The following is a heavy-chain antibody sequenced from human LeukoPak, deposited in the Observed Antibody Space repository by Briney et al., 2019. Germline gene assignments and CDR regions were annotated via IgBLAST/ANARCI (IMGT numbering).Heavy chain of an antibody. CDR3: ARDEESGVVIIAFQH. V-gene: IGHV3-30-3*01. CDR2: ISYDGSNK. Sequence: GGSLRLSCAASGFTFSSYAMHWVRQAPGKGLEWVAVISYDGSNKYYADSVKGRFTISRDNSKNTLYLQMNSLRAEDTAVYYCARDEESGVVIIAFQHWGQGTPVTVSS. J-gene: IGHJ1*01. CDR1: GFTFSSYA. D-gene: IGHD3-3*01.